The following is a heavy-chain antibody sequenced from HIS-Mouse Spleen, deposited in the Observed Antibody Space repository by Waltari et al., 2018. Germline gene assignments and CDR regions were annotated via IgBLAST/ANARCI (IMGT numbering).Heavy chain of an antibody. Sequence: QLQLQESGPGLVKPSETLSLTCTVSGGSIISSSYYWGWLRQPPGKGLAWIGRIYYSGSTYYNPSHKSRVTLSVDTSKNQFSLKLSAVTAADTAVYYCAREIPYSSSWYDWYFDLWGRGTLVTVSS. D-gene: IGHD6-13*01. J-gene: IGHJ2*01. V-gene: IGHV4-39*07. CDR1: GGSIISSSYY. CDR2: IYYSGST. CDR3: AREIPYSSSWYDWYFDL.